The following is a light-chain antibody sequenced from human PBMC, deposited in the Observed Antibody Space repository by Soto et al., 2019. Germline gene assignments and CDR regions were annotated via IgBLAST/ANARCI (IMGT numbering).Light chain of an antibody. V-gene: IGLV2-14*01. Sequence: QSALTQPASVSGSPGQSITISCTGNSSDVGGYNYVSWYQQHPGKAPKLMIYDVSNRPSGVSNRFSGSKSGNTASLTISGRQAEDEADYSCSSYTSSSTPFYVFGTGTKVTVL. CDR2: DVS. CDR1: SSDVGGYNY. J-gene: IGLJ1*01. CDR3: SSYTSSSTPFYV.